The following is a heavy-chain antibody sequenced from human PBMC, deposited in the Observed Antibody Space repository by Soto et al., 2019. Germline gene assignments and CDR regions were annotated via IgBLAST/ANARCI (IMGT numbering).Heavy chain of an antibody. J-gene: IGHJ3*02. CDR3: ARDLACSGGSCSAHGGYAFDI. Sequence: QVQLQESGPGLVKPSQTLSLTCTVSGGSISSGGYYWSWIRQHPGKGLEWIGYIYYSGSTYYNPSLKSRVTISVDTSKNQFSLKLSSVTAADTDVYYCARDLACSGGSCSAHGGYAFDIWGQGTMVTVSS. V-gene: IGHV4-31*03. D-gene: IGHD2-15*01. CDR1: GGSISSGGYY. CDR2: IYYSGST.